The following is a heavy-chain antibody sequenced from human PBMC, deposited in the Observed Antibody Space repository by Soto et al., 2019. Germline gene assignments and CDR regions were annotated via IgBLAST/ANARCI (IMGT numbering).Heavy chain of an antibody. J-gene: IGHJ4*02. CDR1: GYTFTSYG. V-gene: IGHV1-18*01. CDR2: ISTYNGNT. Sequence: ASVKVSCKASGYTFTSYGISWVRQAPGQGLEWMGWISTYNGNTNYAQKLLGRVTMTTDTSTSTAYMELWSLRSDDTVVYYCARDCLVDYYGSGSYFSRSTSTDYWGQGTLVSVSS. D-gene: IGHD3-10*01. CDR3: ARDCLVDYYGSGSYFSRSTSTDY.